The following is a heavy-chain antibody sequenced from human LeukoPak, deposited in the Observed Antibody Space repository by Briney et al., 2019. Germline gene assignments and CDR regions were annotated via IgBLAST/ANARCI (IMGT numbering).Heavy chain of an antibody. J-gene: IGHJ4*02. CDR1: GFTFSTYN. Sequence: AGGSLRLSCAASGFTFSTYNMNWVRQAPGKGLEWVSSISGSNSYIHYADSVKGRFTISRDNAENSLYLQMNSLRVEDTAVYYCARREDYYGSGSYYFDYWGQGTLVTVSS. D-gene: IGHD3-10*01. CDR3: ARREDYYGSGSYYFDY. V-gene: IGHV3-21*01. CDR2: ISGSNSYI.